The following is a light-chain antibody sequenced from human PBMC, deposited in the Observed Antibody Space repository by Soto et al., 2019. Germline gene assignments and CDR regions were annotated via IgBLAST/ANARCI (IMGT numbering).Light chain of an antibody. CDR2: EAT. CDR1: SSDIGRCNF. J-gene: IGLJ1*01. V-gene: IGLV2-14*01. CDR3: TSYTITSPYV. Sequence: QSVLPQPASMSGSPGQSITISCTGTSSDIGRCNFVSWYQHHPGKAPKLIIYEATKRPSGVSYRFSGSKSGNTASLTISGLQAEDEADYYCTSYTITSPYVFGTGTKVTVL.